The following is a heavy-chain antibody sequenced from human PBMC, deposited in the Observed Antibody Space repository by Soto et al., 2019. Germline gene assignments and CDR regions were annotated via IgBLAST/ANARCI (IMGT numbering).Heavy chain of an antibody. J-gene: IGHJ3*02. CDR3: AKDFRARIWGSYRYNVNAFDI. V-gene: IGHV3-23*01. CDR2: ISGSGGST. Sequence: GGSLRLSCAASGFTFSSYAMSWVRQAPGKGLEWVSAISGSGGSTYYADSVKGRFTISRDNSKNTLYLQMNSLRAEDTAVYYCAKDFRARIWGSYRYNVNAFDIWGQGTMVTVSS. CDR1: GFTFSSYA. D-gene: IGHD3-16*02.